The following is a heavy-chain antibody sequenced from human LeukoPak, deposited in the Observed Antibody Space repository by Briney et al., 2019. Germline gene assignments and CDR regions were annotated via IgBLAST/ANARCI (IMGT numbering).Heavy chain of an antibody. J-gene: IGHJ5*02. CDR3: ARAIAAAGTSVFWFDP. CDR2: IIPIFGTA. CDR1: GGTFSSYA. Sequence: SVKVSRTASGGTFSSYAISWVRQAPGQGLEWMGGIIPIFGTANYAQKFQGRVTITTDESTSTAYMELSSLRSEDTAVYYCARAIAAAGTSVFWFDPWGQGTLVTVSS. D-gene: IGHD6-13*01. V-gene: IGHV1-69*05.